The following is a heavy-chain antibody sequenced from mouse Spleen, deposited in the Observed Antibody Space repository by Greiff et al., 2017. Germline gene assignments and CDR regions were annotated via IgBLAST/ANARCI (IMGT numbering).Heavy chain of an antibody. CDR2: IWSGGST. CDR1: GFSLTSYG. CDR3: AIYDYDDAY. D-gene: IGHD2-4*01. Sequence: VKLMESGPGLVQPSQSLSITCTVSGFSLTSYGVHWVRQSPGKGLEWLGVIWSGGSTDYNAAFISRLSISKDNSKSQVFFKMNSLQADDTAIYYCAIYDYDDAYWGQGTLVTVSA. J-gene: IGHJ3*01. V-gene: IGHV2-2*01.